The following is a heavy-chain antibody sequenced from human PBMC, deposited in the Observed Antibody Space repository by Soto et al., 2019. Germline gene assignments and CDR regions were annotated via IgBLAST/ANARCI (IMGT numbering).Heavy chain of an antibody. CDR3: AKDPNGDYIGAFDS. D-gene: IGHD4-17*01. Sequence: EVQLLESGGGLVQPGGSLRLSCAASGFTFSHYAMTWVRQTPGRGLEYVSSITGSGAGTFYADSVKGRFTISRDNSKNTLYLHLSSLRAEDTAIYFCAKDPNGDYIGAFDSWGQGSLVTVSS. V-gene: IGHV3-23*01. J-gene: IGHJ4*02. CDR2: ITGSGAGT. CDR1: GFTFSHYA.